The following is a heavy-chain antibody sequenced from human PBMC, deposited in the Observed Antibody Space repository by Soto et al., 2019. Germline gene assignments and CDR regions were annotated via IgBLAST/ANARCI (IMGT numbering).Heavy chain of an antibody. Sequence: SETLSLTCTVSRGSISCDEYYLPWVRQPPGKGLEWIGEIYHSGSTNYNPSLKSRVTISVDKSKNQFSLKLSSVTAADTAVYYCARNPSIAAAGSAYGMDVWGQGTTVTGSS. CDR1: RGSISCDEYY. J-gene: IGHJ6*02. CDR3: ARNPSIAAAGSAYGMDV. D-gene: IGHD6-13*01. V-gene: IGHV4-4*02. CDR2: IYHSGST.